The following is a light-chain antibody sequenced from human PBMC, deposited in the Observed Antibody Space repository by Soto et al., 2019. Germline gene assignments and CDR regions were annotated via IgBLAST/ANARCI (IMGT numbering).Light chain of an antibody. V-gene: IGLV2-14*01. CDR2: DVS. J-gene: IGLJ3*02. Sequence: QSALTQPASVSGSPGQSITISCTGTSSDVGKYNYVSWFQQHPGKAPKLMIFDVSNRPSGVSNRFSGSKSGNTASLTISGLQAEDEAEYYCSSYKTRGTGVFGGGTKVTVL. CDR3: SSYKTRGTGV. CDR1: SSDVGKYNY.